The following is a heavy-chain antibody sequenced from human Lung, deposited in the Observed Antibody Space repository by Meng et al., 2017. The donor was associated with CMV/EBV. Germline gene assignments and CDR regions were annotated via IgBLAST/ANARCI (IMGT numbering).Heavy chain of an antibody. CDR1: GDSISSGDSY. CDR3: AREGTNSYYFDY. Sequence: VSGDSISSGDSYWSWIRQPPGKGLEWIGYIYESGSTSYNPSPESRVTISVDTSKNQFSLKVMSVTAADTAVYYCAREGTNSYYFDYWGQGTLVTVSS. J-gene: IGHJ4*02. D-gene: IGHD1-14*01. CDR2: IYESGST. V-gene: IGHV4-30-4*01.